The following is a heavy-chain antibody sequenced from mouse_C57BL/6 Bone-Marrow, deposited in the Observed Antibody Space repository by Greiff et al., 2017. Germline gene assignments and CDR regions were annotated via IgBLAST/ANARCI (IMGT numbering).Heavy chain of an antibody. CDR3: ASTVVAYH. CDR1: GYAFSSSW. J-gene: IGHJ2*01. D-gene: IGHD1-1*01. Sequence: QVQLQQSGPELVKPGASVKISCKASGYAFSSSWMNWVKQRPGKGLEWIGRIYPGDGDTNYNGKFKGKATLTADKSSSTAYMQVSSLTSEDSAVYFCASTVVAYHWGQGTTLTVSS. CDR2: IYPGDGDT. V-gene: IGHV1-82*01.